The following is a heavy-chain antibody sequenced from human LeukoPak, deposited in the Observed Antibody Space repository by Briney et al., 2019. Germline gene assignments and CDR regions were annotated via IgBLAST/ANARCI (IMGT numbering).Heavy chain of an antibody. V-gene: IGHV1-3*01. J-gene: IGHJ4*02. CDR2: INAGNGNT. CDR1: GYTFTSYA. D-gene: IGHD5-12*01. Sequence: ASVKVSCTASGYTFTSYAMHWVRQAPGQRLEWMGWINAGNGNTKYSQKFQGRVTITRDTSASTAYMELSSLRSEDTAVYSCARGVATNRYYFDYWGQGTLVTVSS. CDR3: ARGVATNRYYFDY.